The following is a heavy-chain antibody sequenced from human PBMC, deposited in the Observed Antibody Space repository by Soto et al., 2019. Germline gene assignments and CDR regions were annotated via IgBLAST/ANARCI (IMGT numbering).Heavy chain of an antibody. CDR2: IIPIFGTA. V-gene: IGHV1-69*13. J-gene: IGHJ4*02. Sequence: SVKVSCKASGGTFSSYAISWVRQAPGQGLEWMGGIIPIFGTANYAQKFQGRVTITADESTSTAYMELSSLRSEDTAVYYCARALPHYYDSSGYLDYWGQGTMVTVYS. CDR3: ARALPHYYDSSGYLDY. D-gene: IGHD3-22*01. CDR1: GGTFSSYA.